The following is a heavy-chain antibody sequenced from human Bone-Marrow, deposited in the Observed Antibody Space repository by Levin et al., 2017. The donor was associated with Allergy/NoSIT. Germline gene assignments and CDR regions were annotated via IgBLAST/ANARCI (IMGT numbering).Heavy chain of an antibody. CDR1: GFTFSSYG. Sequence: PGGSLRLSCAASGFTFSSYGMHWVRQAPGKGLECVAIISYDGSNKYYVDSVKGRFTISRDNSKNTLYLEMNSLRSEDTAVYFCAKGWYVVDYWGQGTLVTVSS. CDR2: ISYDGSNK. V-gene: IGHV3-30*18. CDR3: AKGWYVVDY. D-gene: IGHD6-19*01. J-gene: IGHJ4*02.